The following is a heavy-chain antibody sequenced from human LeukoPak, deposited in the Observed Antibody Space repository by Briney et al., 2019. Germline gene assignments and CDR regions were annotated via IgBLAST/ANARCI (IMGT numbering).Heavy chain of an antibody. CDR1: GFSFSTSW. J-gene: IGHJ3*02. D-gene: IGHD3-22*01. CDR3: ARDSNYYDGSDYFDTYGI. Sequence: GGSLRLSCEASGFSFSTSWMAWVRQAPGKGLEWGANIRKDASEEHYVDSVKGRFTISRDNAKNSLHLQMNSLRAEDTAVYYCARDSNYYDGSDYFDTYGIWGQGTMVTVSS. CDR2: IRKDASEE. V-gene: IGHV3-7*01.